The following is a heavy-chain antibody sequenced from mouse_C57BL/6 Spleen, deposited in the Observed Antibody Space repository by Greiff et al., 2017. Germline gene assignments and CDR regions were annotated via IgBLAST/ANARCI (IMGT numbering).Heavy chain of an antibody. D-gene: IGHD1-1*01. J-gene: IGHJ2*01. V-gene: IGHV1-80*01. CDR2: IYPGDGDT. Sequence: QVQLKESGAELVKPGASVKISCKASGYAFSSYWMNWVKQRPGKGLEWIGQIYPGDGDTNYNGKFKGKATLTADKSSSTAYMQLSSLTSEDSAVYFCARSVDYGSSLDYWGQGTTLTVSS. CDR3: ARSVDYGSSLDY. CDR1: GYAFSSYW.